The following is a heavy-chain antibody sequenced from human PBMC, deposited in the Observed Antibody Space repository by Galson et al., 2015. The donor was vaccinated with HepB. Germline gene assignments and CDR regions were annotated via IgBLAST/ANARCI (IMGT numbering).Heavy chain of an antibody. Sequence: SLRLSCAASGFTVSSNYMSWVRQAPGKGLEWVSVIYSGGSTYYADSVKGRFTISRDNSKNTLYLQMNSLRAEDTAVYYCARDRGSSSSMGYYYYYYGMDVWGQGTTVTVSS. D-gene: IGHD6-6*01. CDR2: IYSGGST. CDR3: ARDRGSSSSMGYYYYYYGMDV. CDR1: GFTVSSNY. V-gene: IGHV3-53*01. J-gene: IGHJ6*02.